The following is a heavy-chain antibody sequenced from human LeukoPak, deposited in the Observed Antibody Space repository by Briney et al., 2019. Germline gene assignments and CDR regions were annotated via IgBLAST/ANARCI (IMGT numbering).Heavy chain of an antibody. Sequence: GGSLRLSCAASGFTFSSYAMSWVRQAPGKGLEWVSAISGSGGSTYYADSVKGRFTISRDNSKNTLYLQMNSLRAEDTAVYYCARGQAVTPDFDYWGQGTLVTVSS. CDR3: ARGQAVTPDFDY. CDR1: GFTFSSYA. CDR2: ISGSGGST. J-gene: IGHJ4*02. D-gene: IGHD4-23*01. V-gene: IGHV3-23*01.